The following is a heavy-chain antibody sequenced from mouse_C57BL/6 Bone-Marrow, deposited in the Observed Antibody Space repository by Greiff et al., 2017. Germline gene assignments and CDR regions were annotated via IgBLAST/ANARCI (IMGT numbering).Heavy chain of an antibody. V-gene: IGHV14-2*01. D-gene: IGHD2-2*01. CDR1: GFNIKDYY. CDR3: ASGYPFAY. Sequence: VQLKQSGAELVKPGASVKLSCTASGFNIKDYYMHWVKQRTEQGLEWIGRIDPEDGETKYAPKCQGKATITADTSSNTAYLQLSSLTSEDTAVYYCASGYPFAYWGQGTLVTVSA. CDR2: IDPEDGET. J-gene: IGHJ3*01.